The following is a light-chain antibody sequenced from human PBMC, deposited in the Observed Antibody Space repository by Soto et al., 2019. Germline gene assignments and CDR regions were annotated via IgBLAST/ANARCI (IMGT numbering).Light chain of an antibody. Sequence: EIGLTQSPGTLSLSPGNRATLSCRASKSFSSSYLAWSQQKPGQAPRLTIYGASNRATDIPDRFSGSGSGTDFTLTISRLEPEDFEVYYCQQYGSSPLTYGGWTK. CDR3: QQYGSSPLT. CDR1: KSFSSSY. CDR2: GAS. J-gene: IGKJ4*01. V-gene: IGKV3-20*01.